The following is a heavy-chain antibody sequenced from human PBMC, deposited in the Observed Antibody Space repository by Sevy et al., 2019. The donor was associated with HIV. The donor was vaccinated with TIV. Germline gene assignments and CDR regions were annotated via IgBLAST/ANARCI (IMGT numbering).Heavy chain of an antibody. CDR3: ARRLTGDAFDI. CDR1: GYTFTGYY. Sequence: ASVKVSCKASGYTFTGYYMHWVRQAPGQGLEWMGWINPNSGGTNYAQKFQGWVTMTRDTSISTAYMELGRLRSDDTAGYYCARRLTGDAFDIWGQGTMVTVSS. CDR2: INPNSGGT. D-gene: IGHD7-27*01. V-gene: IGHV1-2*04. J-gene: IGHJ3*02.